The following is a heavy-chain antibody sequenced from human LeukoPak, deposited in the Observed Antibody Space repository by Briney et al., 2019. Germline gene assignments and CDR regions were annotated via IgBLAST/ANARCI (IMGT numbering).Heavy chain of an antibody. V-gene: IGHV4-34*01. J-gene: IGHJ6*03. Sequence: SETLSLTCTVSGGSISTYYWSWIRQPPGKGLEWIGEINHSGSTNYNPSLKSRVTISVDTSKNQFSLKLSSVTAADTAVYYCARAAALNYYYYYYMDVWGKGTTVTVSS. CDR1: GGSISTYY. D-gene: IGHD6-6*01. CDR2: INHSGST. CDR3: ARAAALNYYYYYYMDV.